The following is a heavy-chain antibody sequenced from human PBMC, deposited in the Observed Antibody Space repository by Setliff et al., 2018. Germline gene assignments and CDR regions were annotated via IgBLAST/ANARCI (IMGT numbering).Heavy chain of an antibody. V-gene: IGHV3-30-3*01. J-gene: IGHJ4*02. CDR2: ISYDETNK. CDR1: GFTFSSYA. Sequence: PGGSLRLSCAASGFTFSSYAMHWVRQAPGKGLEWVAVISYDETNKYYADSVKGRFTISRDNSKNTLYLQMNSLRVDDTAVYYCSSYLVSWGQGALVTVSS. D-gene: IGHD2-21*01. CDR3: SSYLVS.